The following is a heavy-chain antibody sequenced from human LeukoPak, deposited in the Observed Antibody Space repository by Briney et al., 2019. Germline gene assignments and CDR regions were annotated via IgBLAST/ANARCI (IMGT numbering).Heavy chain of an antibody. Sequence: GASVKVSCKASGYTFTSYDINWVRQATGQGLEWMGWMNPNSGNAGYAQKFQGRVTMTRNTSISTAYMELSSLRSEDTAVYYCARTGPKAAAGDFDYWGQGTLVTVSS. J-gene: IGHJ4*02. CDR2: MNPNSGNA. D-gene: IGHD6-13*01. CDR3: ARTGPKAAAGDFDY. V-gene: IGHV1-8*01. CDR1: GYTFTSYD.